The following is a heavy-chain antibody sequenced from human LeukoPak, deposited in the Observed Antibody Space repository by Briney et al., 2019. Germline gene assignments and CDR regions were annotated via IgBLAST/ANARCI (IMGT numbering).Heavy chain of an antibody. Sequence: PGGSLRLSCAASGFTFSSYAMSWVRQAPGKGLEWVSAISGSGGSTYYADSVKGRFTISRDNSENTLYLQMNSLRAEDTAVYYCAKGNGYSYGRYYFDYWGQGTLVTVSS. V-gene: IGHV3-23*01. J-gene: IGHJ4*02. CDR3: AKGNGYSYGRYYFDY. D-gene: IGHD5-18*01. CDR2: ISGSGGST. CDR1: GFTFSSYA.